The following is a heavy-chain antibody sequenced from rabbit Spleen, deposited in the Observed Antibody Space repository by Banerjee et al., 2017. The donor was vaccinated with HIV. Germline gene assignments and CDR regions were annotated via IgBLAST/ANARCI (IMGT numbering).Heavy chain of an antibody. V-gene: IGHV1S45*01. D-gene: IGHD1-1*01. J-gene: IGHJ4*01. CDR3: ARDSGSGHYIDVLFNL. CDR1: RFSFSSIYW. CDR2: IDTGDGDT. Sequence: QQQLEESGGGLVKPGGTLTLTCTASRFSFSSIYWICWVRQAPGKGLEWIACIDTGDGDTDYANWPKGRFTISKTSNTVDLKMTSLTAADTATYFCARDSGSGHYIDVLFNLWGQGTLVTVS.